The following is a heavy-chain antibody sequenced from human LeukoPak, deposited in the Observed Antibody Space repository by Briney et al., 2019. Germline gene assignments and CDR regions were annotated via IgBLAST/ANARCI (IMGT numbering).Heavy chain of an antibody. D-gene: IGHD5-18*01. CDR2: ISGSGGST. V-gene: IGHV3-23*01. Sequence: GGFLRLSCAASGFTFSSYAMSWVRQAPGKGLEWVSAISGSGGSTYYADSVKGRFTISRDNSKNTLYLQMNSLRAEDTAVYYCAKDNGYSYGYGDYWGQGTLVTVSS. J-gene: IGHJ4*02. CDR1: GFTFSSYA. CDR3: AKDNGYSYGYGDY.